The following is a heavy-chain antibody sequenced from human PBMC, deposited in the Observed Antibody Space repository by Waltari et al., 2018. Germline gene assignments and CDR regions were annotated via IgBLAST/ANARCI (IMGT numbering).Heavy chain of an antibody. CDR1: GGSMSGYY. J-gene: IGHJ3*02. D-gene: IGHD4-17*01. V-gene: IGHV4-59*12. CDR2: IYYSGGT. Sequence: QVQVQESGPGLVKPSETLSLTCTVSGGSMSGYYWSWIRQAPGKGPEWIGYIYYSGGTNYRPSLKRRVTISVDTSKNQVSLRLSSVTAADAAVYYCARRDGGAGAFDIWGQGTTVTVSS. CDR3: ARRDGGAGAFDI.